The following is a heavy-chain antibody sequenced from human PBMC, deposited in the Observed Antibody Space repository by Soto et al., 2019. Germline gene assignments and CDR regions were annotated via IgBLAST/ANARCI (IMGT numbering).Heavy chain of an antibody. J-gene: IGHJ4*02. CDR3: ARTSVNWGSRGLVDY. V-gene: IGHV2-5*02. Sequence: QITLKESGPTLVKPTQTLTLTCTFSGFSLSTSGVGVGWIRQPPGKALEWLAFLYWDDDKRYSPSLKSRLTLTKATYQNQRLLTMPNMPPLHTATSYCARTSVNWGSRGLVDYWGQGTLVTVAS. CDR1: GFSLSTSGVG. D-gene: IGHD7-27*01. CDR2: LYWDDDK.